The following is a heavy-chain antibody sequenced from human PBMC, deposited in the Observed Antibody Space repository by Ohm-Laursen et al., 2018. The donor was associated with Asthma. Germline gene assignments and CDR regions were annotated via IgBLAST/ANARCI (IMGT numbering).Heavy chain of an antibody. V-gene: IGHV1-69*13. J-gene: IGHJ6*02. D-gene: IGHD4-11*01. CDR1: GGTFSRHA. CDR3: SRERADIGGHDFRLHYGMEV. Sequence: SVMVSCKASGGTFSRHAISGGRQAPGQGLKRMGGIIPIFGTANYAQKFQGRVTITADESTSTVDLELSSLRSEDTAVYYCSRERADIGGHDFRLHYGMEVWGQGTTVTVSS. CDR2: IIPIFGTA.